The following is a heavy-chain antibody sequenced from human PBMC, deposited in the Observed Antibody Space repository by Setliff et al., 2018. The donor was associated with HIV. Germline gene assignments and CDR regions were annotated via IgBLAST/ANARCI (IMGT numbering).Heavy chain of an antibody. CDR3: ARSPYGDYGLDY. V-gene: IGHV3-11*04. Sequence: PGGSLRLSCAASGFTFSDYYMSWIRQAPGKGLEWVSYISSRGSTIYYADSVKGRFTISRDNAKNSLYLQMNTLRAEDTAVYFCARSPYGDYGLDYWGQGTMVTVSS. CDR2: ISSRGSTI. CDR1: GFTFSDYY. J-gene: IGHJ4*03. D-gene: IGHD4-17*01.